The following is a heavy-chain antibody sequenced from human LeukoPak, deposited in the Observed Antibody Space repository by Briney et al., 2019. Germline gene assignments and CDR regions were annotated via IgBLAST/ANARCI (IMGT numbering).Heavy chain of an antibody. D-gene: IGHD5-24*01. CDR3: AREAEMATIGRYFDY. Sequence: ASVKVSCKASGYSFSSYGISWVRQAPGQGLEWMGWISAYNGNTNYAQRLQGRVTMTTDTSTSTVYMELRSLTSDDTAVYYCAREAEMATIGRYFDYWGQGTLVTVSS. J-gene: IGHJ4*02. CDR2: ISAYNGNT. V-gene: IGHV1-18*01. CDR1: GYSFSSYG.